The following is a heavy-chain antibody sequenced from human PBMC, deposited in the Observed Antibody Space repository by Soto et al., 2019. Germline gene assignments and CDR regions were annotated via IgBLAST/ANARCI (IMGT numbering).Heavy chain of an antibody. CDR1: GYTFTGYY. CDR2: INPNRGGT. J-gene: IGHJ5*02. D-gene: IGHD6-13*01. Sequence: QVQLVQSGAEVKKPGASVKVSCKASGYTFTGYYMHWVRQAPGQGLEWMGWINPNRGGTNYAQKFHGRVTMTRDTTISTAYMELSRLRSDDTAVYYCAIYSSSPRGWFDPWGQGTLVTVSS. CDR3: AIYSSSPRGWFDP. V-gene: IGHV1-2*02.